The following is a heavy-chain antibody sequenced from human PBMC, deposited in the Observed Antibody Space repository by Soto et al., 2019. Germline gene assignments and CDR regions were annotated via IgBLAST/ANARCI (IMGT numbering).Heavy chain of an antibody. D-gene: IGHD2-15*01. CDR3: ARGGVGEDGGRWDFDY. Sequence: QVQLVQSGAEVKKPGSSVKVSCKASGYTFTSYDINWVRQATVQGLEWMGWMNPNSGNTGYAQKFQGRVTMTRNTAISTAYMELSSLRSEDTAVYYCARGGVGEDGGRWDFDYWGQGTLVTVSS. CDR2: MNPNSGNT. CDR1: GYTFTSYD. J-gene: IGHJ4*02. V-gene: IGHV1-8*01.